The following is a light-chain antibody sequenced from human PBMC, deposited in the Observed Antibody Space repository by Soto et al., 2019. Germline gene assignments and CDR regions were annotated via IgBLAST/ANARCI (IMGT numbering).Light chain of an antibody. V-gene: IGKV3-20*01. J-gene: IGKJ2*01. CDR2: GAS. Sequence: EIVLTQSPGTLSLSPGERATLSCRASQSVSISYLACYQQKPGQAPRLLIYGASSRATGIPDRFSGSGSGTDFTLTISRLEPEDFAVYYCQQYGSSPPYTFGQGTKLEIK. CDR1: QSVSISY. CDR3: QQYGSSPPYT.